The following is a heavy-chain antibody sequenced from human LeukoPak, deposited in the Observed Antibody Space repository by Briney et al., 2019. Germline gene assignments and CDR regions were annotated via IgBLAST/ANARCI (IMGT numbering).Heavy chain of an antibody. CDR1: GYTFISYG. V-gene: IGHV1-18*01. Sequence: GASVKDSCMDSGYTFISYGISWVRQAPGQGLEWMGWTSTNNGNTNYAQNLQGRVTLTTDTSTSTAYMELRSLRSDDTAVYYCARFLANWFDPWGQGTLVTVSS. CDR3: ARFLANWFDP. CDR2: TSTNNGNT. J-gene: IGHJ5*02.